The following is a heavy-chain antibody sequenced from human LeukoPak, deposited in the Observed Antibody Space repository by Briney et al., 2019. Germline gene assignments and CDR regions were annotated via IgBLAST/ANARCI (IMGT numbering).Heavy chain of an antibody. CDR1: GYIFTSYG. CDR3: ARDDGSSWFRGDAFDI. Sequence: GASVKVSCKASGYIFTSYGISWVRQAPGQGLEWMGWISAYNGNTNYAQKLQGRVTMTTDTSTSTAYMELRSLRSDDTAVYYCARDDGSSWFRGDAFDIWGQGTMVTVSS. V-gene: IGHV1-18*01. D-gene: IGHD6-13*01. J-gene: IGHJ3*02. CDR2: ISAYNGNT.